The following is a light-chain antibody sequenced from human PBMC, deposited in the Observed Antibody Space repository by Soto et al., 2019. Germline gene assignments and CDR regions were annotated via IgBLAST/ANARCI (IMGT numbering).Light chain of an antibody. V-gene: IGLV4-60*02. J-gene: IGLJ2*01. CDR1: SGHSTYN. CDR2: LESSGIY. Sequence: QPVLTQSSSASASLGSSVKLTCTLSSGHSTYNIAWHQQQPGKAPRYLMQLESSGIYNKGSGVPDRFSGSSSGADRYLTISNLQFEDEADYYCETWDRNTRVFGGGTKGTVL. CDR3: ETWDRNTRV.